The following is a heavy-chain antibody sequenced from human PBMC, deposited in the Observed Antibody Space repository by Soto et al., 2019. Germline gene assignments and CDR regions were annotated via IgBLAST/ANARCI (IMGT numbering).Heavy chain of an antibody. J-gene: IGHJ3*02. CDR2: ISGSGGST. Sequence: GGSLRLSCAASGFTFSSYAMSWVRQAPGKGLEWVSAISGSGGSTYYADSVKGRFTISRDNSKNTLYLQMNSLRAEDTAVYYCAKDQDYGDYLTDEFDIWGQGTMVTVAS. CDR3: AKDQDYGDYLTDEFDI. D-gene: IGHD4-17*01. V-gene: IGHV3-23*01. CDR1: GFTFSSYA.